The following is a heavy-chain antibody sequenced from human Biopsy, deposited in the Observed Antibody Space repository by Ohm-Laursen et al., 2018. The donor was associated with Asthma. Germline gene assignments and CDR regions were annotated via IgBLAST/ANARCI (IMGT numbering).Heavy chain of an antibody. D-gene: IGHD6-19*01. CDR2: ITTVFGTT. Sequence: SSVKVSCKAPGGTFSNFAISWVRQAPGQGLEWLGGITTVFGTTNYAQKFRGRVTITADESTSTAYMEVTSLRSEDTAIYYCARCQVGYSSGWSLLLKKIYYSGMDVWGQGTAVTVSS. V-gene: IGHV1-69*01. J-gene: IGHJ6*02. CDR1: GGTFSNFA. CDR3: ARCQVGYSSGWSLLLKKIYYSGMDV.